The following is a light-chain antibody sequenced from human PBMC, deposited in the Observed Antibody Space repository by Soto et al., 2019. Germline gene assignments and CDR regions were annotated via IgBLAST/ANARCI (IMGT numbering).Light chain of an antibody. CDR2: DVS. J-gene: IGLJ2*01. Sequence: QSALTQPASVSGSPGQSITFSCTGTSSDIDGYNSVSWFQQHPGKAPKLMIYDVSNRPSGVSNRFSGSKSGNTASLTISGLQAEDEADYYCSSYTSTSVVFGGGTKLTVL. CDR3: SSYTSTSVV. CDR1: SSDIDGYNS. V-gene: IGLV2-14*01.